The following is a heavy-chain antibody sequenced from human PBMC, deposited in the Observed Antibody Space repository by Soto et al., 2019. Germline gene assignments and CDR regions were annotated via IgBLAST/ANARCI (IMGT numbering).Heavy chain of an antibody. CDR2: ISAYNGNT. CDR1: GYTFTSYG. Sequence: GASVKVSCKASGYTFTSYGISWVRQAPGQGLEWMGWISAYNGNTNYAQKLQGRVTMTTDTSTSTAYMELRSLRSDDTAVYYCARLIVVVTTVTHYYGMDVWGQGTTVTVSS. V-gene: IGHV1-18*01. D-gene: IGHD2-21*02. J-gene: IGHJ6*02. CDR3: ARLIVVVTTVTHYYGMDV.